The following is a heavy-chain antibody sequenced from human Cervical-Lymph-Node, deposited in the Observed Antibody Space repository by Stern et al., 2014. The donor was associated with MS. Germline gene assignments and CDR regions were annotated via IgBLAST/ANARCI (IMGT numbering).Heavy chain of an antibody. D-gene: IGHD1/OR15-1a*01. CDR1: GFTFASYA. Sequence: VQLLESGGDVVQPGRSLRLSCAASGFTFASYAINWVRQAPGKGLEWVTIISHDGSQKYYAASVQGRFTISRDDSKNTVFLQMNSLRAEDTAVYYCARVGGTGTLDYIDYWGQGTLVTVSS. CDR2: ISHDGSQK. V-gene: IGHV3-30*04. CDR3: ARVGGTGTLDYIDY. J-gene: IGHJ4*02.